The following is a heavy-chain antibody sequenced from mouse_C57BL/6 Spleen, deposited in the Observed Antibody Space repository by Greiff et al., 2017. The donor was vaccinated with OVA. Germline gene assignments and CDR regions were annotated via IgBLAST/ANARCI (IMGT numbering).Heavy chain of an antibody. J-gene: IGHJ4*01. CDR1: GYTFTDYN. CDR2: INPNNGGT. V-gene: IGHV1-22*01. D-gene: IGHD2-1*01. CDR3: ARSAYGNYESPMDY. Sequence: VQLQQSGPELVKPGASVTMSCKASGYTFTDYNMHWVKQSHGKSLEWIGYINPNNGGTSYNQKFKGKATLTVNKSSSTAYMELRSLTSEDSAVYYCARSAYGNYESPMDYWGQGTSVTVSS.